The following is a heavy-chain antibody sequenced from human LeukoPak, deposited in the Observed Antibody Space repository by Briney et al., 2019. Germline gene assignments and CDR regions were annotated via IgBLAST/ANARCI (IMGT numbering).Heavy chain of an antibody. J-gene: IGHJ5*02. CDR3: ARVFGSSWYFWFDP. CDR1: GYTFTGYF. D-gene: IGHD6-13*01. V-gene: IGHV1-2*02. CDR2: INPNSGGT. Sequence: ASVKVSCKASGYTFTGYFMHWVRQAPGQGLEWMGWINPNSGGTNYAQKFQGRVTMTRDTSISTAYMELSRLRSDDTAVYYCARVFGSSWYFWFDPWGQGTLVTVSS.